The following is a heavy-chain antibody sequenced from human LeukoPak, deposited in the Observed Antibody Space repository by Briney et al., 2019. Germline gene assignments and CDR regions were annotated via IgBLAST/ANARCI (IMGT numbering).Heavy chain of an antibody. CDR3: VRGRGLDV. V-gene: IGHV3-7*01. CDR1: GFTFISYW. CDR2: IKQDGSEK. J-gene: IGHJ6*02. Sequence: PGGSLRLSCAASGFTFISYWMTWVRQPPGKGLEWVANIKQDGSEKYYVDSVKGRFTISRDNAKNSLYLEMNSLRVEDTAVYYCVRGRGLDVWGQGTTVCVSS.